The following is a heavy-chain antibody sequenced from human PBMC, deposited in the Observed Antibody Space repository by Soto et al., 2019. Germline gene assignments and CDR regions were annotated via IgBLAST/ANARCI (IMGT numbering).Heavy chain of an antibody. CDR1: GFTFSSYA. J-gene: IGHJ4*02. CDR3: ATTDKFNPQSSGWANRFDY. Sequence: EVQLLESGGGLVQPGGSLRLSCAASGFTFSSYAMTWVRQAPGKGLEWVSTISRSGDSTYYRDSVKGRFTISRDNSKNTVYLQMNSLRAEDTAGYYRATTDKFNPQSSGWANRFDYWGQGTLVTVSS. CDR2: ISRSGDST. V-gene: IGHV3-23*01. D-gene: IGHD6-19*01.